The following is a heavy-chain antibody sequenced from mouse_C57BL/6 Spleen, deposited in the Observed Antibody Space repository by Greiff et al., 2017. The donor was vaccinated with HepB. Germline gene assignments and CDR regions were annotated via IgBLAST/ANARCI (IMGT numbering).Heavy chain of an antibody. J-gene: IGHJ1*03. Sequence: EVQLVESGAELVRPGASVKLSCTASGFNIKDDYMHWVKQRPEQGLEWIGWIDPENGDTEYASKFQGKATITADTSSNTAYLQLSSLTSEDTAVYYCTRIYYGSSYWYFDVWGTGTTVTVSS. CDR2: IDPENGDT. V-gene: IGHV14-4*01. CDR1: GFNIKDDY. D-gene: IGHD1-1*01. CDR3: TRIYYGSSYWYFDV.